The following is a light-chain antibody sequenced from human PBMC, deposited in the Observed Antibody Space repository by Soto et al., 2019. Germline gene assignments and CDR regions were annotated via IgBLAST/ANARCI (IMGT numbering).Light chain of an antibody. J-gene: IGKJ3*01. CDR1: QSVLYSSNNKNY. CDR3: QQYYSTPPT. Sequence: DIVMTQSPDSLAVSLGERATINCKSSQSVLYSSNNKNYFAWYQQKPGQPPKLLIYWASTRESGVSDRFSSSGFGTDFTLAISSLQAVDVAVYYFQQYYSTPPTFGPGTKVDIK. V-gene: IGKV4-1*01. CDR2: WAS.